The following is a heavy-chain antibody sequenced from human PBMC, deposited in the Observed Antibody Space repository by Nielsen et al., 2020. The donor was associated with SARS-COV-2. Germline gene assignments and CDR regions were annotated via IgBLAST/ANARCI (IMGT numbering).Heavy chain of an antibody. J-gene: IGHJ3*02. Sequence: SETLSLTCTVSGGSISSGGYYWSWIRQHPGKGLEWIGYIYYSGSTYYNPSLKSRVTISVDTSKNQFSLKLSSVTAADTAVYYCASTGAARPNYAFDIWGQGTMVTVSS. CDR2: IYYSGST. V-gene: IGHV4-31*03. D-gene: IGHD6-6*01. CDR3: ASTGAARPNYAFDI. CDR1: GGSISSGGYY.